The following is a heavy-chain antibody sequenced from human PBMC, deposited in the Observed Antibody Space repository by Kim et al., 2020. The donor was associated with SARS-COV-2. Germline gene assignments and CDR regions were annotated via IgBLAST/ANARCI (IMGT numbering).Heavy chain of an antibody. Sequence: SETLSLTCTVSGYSISSGYYWGWIRQPPGKGLEWIGSIYHSGSTYYNPSLKSRVTISVDTSKNQFSLKLSSVTAADTAVYYCARERPIAVAPDYWGQGTLVTVSS. D-gene: IGHD6-19*01. J-gene: IGHJ4*02. CDR1: GYSISSGYY. CDR2: IYHSGST. CDR3: ARERPIAVAPDY. V-gene: IGHV4-38-2*02.